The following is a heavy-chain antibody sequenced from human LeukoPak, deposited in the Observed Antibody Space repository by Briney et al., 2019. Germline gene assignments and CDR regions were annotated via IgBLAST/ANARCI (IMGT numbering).Heavy chain of an antibody. D-gene: IGHD3-22*01. Sequence: GGSLRLSCAASGFTFSSYSMNWVRQAPGKGLEWVSAISGSGGSTYYADSVEGRFTISRDNPKNTLYLQMNSLRAEDTAVYYCAKVNYDSSGYFNWGQGTLVTVSS. CDR2: ISGSGGST. V-gene: IGHV3-23*01. J-gene: IGHJ4*02. CDR3: AKVNYDSSGYFN. CDR1: GFTFSSYS.